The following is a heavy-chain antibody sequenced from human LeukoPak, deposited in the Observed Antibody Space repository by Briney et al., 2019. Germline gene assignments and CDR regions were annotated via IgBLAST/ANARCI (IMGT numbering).Heavy chain of an antibody. V-gene: IGHV3-23*01. CDR2: ISGSGGST. CDR1: GFTFSSYA. Sequence: PGGSLRLSCAASGFTFSSYAMSWVRQAPGKGLEWVSAISGSGGSTYYADSVKGRFTISRDNSKNTLYLQMNSLRAEDTAVYYCAKGSSSWYVGPRYYFDYWGQGTLVTVPS. CDR3: AKGSSSWYVGPRYYFDY. D-gene: IGHD6-13*01. J-gene: IGHJ4*02.